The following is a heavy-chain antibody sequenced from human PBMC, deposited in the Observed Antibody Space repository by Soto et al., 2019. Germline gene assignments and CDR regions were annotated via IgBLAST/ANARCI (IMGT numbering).Heavy chain of an antibody. D-gene: IGHD2-15*01. CDR3: ARDLNCSGGSCYNPSDVFDI. CDR2: IYYSGST. Sequence: PSETLSLTCTVSGGSISSYYWSWIRQPPGKGLEWIGYIYYSGSTNYNPSLKSRVTISVDTSKNQFSLKLSSVTAADTAVYYFARDLNCSGGSCYNPSDVFDIWGQGTMVTVS. CDR1: GGSISSYY. J-gene: IGHJ3*02. V-gene: IGHV4-59*01.